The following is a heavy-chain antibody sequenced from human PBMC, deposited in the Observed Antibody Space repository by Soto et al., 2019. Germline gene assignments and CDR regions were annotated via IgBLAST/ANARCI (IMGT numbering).Heavy chain of an antibody. CDR2: IWYDGSNK. J-gene: IGHJ6*02. V-gene: IGHV3-33*01. CDR1: GFTFSSYG. D-gene: IGHD2-15*01. CDR3: ARDQDVVVVAASTYYYYGMDV. Sequence: ESGGGVVQPGRSLRLSCAASGFTFSSYGMHWVRQAPGKGLEWVAVIWYDGSNKYYADSVKGRFTISRDNSKNTLYLQMNSLRAEDTAVYYCARDQDVVVVAASTYYYYGMDVWGQGTTVTVSS.